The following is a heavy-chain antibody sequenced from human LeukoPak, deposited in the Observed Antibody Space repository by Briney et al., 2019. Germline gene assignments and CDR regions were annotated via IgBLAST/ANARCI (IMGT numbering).Heavy chain of an antibody. V-gene: IGHV3-30-3*01. J-gene: IGHJ2*01. D-gene: IGHD3-10*01. Sequence: GRSLRLSCAASGFTFSSYAMHWVRQAPGKGLEWVAVISYDGSNKYYADSVKGRFTISRDNSKNTLYLQMNSLRAEDTAVYYCARAMVRGVMGWYFDLWGRGTLVTVSS. CDR1: GFTFSSYA. CDR2: ISYDGSNK. CDR3: ARAMVRGVMGWYFDL.